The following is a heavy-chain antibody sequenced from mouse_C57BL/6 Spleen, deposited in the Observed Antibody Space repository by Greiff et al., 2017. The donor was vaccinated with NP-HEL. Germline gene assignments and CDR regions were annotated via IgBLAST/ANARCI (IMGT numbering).Heavy chain of an antibody. V-gene: IGHV5-6*01. CDR3: ARHVNYGSSYRYFDV. CDR2: ISSGGSYT. D-gene: IGHD1-1*01. J-gene: IGHJ1*03. Sequence: EVKLMESGGDLVKPGGSLKLSCAAPGFTFSSYGMSWVRQTPDKRLEWVATISSGGSYTYYPDSVKGRFTISRDNAKNTLYLQMSSLKSEDTAMYYCARHVNYGSSYRYFDVWGTGTTVTVSS. CDR1: GFTFSSYG.